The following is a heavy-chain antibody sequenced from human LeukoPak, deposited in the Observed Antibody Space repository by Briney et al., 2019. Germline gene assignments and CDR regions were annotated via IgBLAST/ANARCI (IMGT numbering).Heavy chain of an antibody. CDR3: ARDPSHTYYYDSSGYPTDAPLNWFDP. V-gene: IGHV1-2*02. CDR2: INPNSGGT. J-gene: IGHJ5*02. Sequence: VASVKVSCKASGYTFTGYYMLWVRQAPGQGLEWLGWINPNSGGTNYAQKFQGRVTMTRDTSISTAHVELSRLRSDDTAVYYCARDPSHTYYYDSSGYPTDAPLNWFDPWGQGTLVTVSS. D-gene: IGHD3-22*01. CDR1: GYTFTGYY.